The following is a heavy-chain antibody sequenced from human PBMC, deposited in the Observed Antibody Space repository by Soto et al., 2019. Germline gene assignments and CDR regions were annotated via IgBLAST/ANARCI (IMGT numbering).Heavy chain of an antibody. Sequence: ASVKVSCKASGYTFTSYDINWVRQATGQGLEWMGWMNPNSGNTGYAQKFQGRVTMTRNTSISTAYMELSSLRSEDTAVYYCASGRSSWAHFHYYYYGMDVWGQGTTVTVSS. CDR3: ASGRSSWAHFHYYYYGMDV. V-gene: IGHV1-8*01. J-gene: IGHJ6*02. D-gene: IGHD6-13*01. CDR2: MNPNSGNT. CDR1: GYTFTSYD.